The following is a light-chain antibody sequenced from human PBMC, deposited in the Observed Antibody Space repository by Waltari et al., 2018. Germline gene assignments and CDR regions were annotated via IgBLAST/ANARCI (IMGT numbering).Light chain of an antibody. Sequence: QSPLTQPPSISGAPGQRVTISCSGGSSNIGRNRVNWYEQVPGTAPKLLIFRSDQRPSGVSDRFSGSKSGTSASLTITGLLSADEADYICAAWDDSLNAWIFGGGTRLTVL. CDR3: AAWDDSLNAWI. V-gene: IGLV1-44*01. CDR1: SSNIGRNR. CDR2: RSD. J-gene: IGLJ3*02.